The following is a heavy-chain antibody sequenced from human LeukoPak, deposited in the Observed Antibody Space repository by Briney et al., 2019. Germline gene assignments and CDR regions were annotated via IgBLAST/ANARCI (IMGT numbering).Heavy chain of an antibody. CDR3: AGILVGATRFDY. J-gene: IGHJ4*02. D-gene: IGHD1-26*01. CDR2: INHSGST. Sequence: PSETLSLTCAVYGGSFSVYYWSWIRQPPGKGLEWIGEINHSGSTNYNPSLKSRVTISVDTSKNQFSLKLSSVTAADTAVYYCAGILVGATRFDYWGQGTLVTVSS. CDR1: GGSFSVYY. V-gene: IGHV4-34*01.